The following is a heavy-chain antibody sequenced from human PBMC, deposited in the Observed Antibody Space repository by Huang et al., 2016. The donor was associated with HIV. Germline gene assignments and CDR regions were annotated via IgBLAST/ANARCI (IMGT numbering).Heavy chain of an antibody. CDR2: FYYSGDA. D-gene: IGHD2-2*01. CDR3: ASGEYGKNAYDI. Sequence: QLHLQQSGPGLVRPSETLSLICTVSGGTITSSNHYWGWIRQTPGKGLEWIGNFYYSGDAYYTPSLKNRVSISIDTSKSQFSLRRSSVIATDTAVYYWASGEYGKNAYDIWGQGTVVTVSA. CDR1: GGTITSSNHY. J-gene: IGHJ3*02. V-gene: IGHV4-39*01.